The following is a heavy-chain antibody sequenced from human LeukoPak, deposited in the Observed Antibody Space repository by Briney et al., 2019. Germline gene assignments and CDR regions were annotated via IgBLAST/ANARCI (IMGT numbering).Heavy chain of an antibody. CDR1: GYNFTSYW. CDR2: IYPGDSDT. D-gene: IGHD1-26*01. J-gene: IGHJ4*02. V-gene: IGHV5-51*01. Sequence: RGESLKISCKGSGYNFTSYWIGWVRQMPGKGLEWMGIIYPGDSDTRYSPSFQGQVTISADKSISTAYLQWSSLKASDTAMYYCARRRDLYSGSYYPFDYWGQGTLVTVSS. CDR3: ARRRDLYSGSYYPFDY.